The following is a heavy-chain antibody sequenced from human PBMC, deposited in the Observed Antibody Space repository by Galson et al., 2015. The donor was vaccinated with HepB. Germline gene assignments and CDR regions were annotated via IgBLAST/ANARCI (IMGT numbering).Heavy chain of an antibody. CDR2: IIPILGIA. D-gene: IGHD3-22*01. J-gene: IGHJ4*02. CDR3: ARGRYYYDSSAPMGYFDY. V-gene: IGHV1-69*04. CDR1: GGTFSSYA. Sequence: SVKVSCKASGGTFSSYAISWVRQAPGQGLEWMGRIIPILGIANYAQKFQGRVTITADKSTSTAYMELSSLRSEDTAVYYCARGRYYYDSSAPMGYFDYWGQGTLVTVSS.